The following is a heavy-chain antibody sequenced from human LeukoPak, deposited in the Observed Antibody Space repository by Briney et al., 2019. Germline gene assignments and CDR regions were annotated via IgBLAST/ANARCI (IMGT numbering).Heavy chain of an antibody. CDR3: ARGRDFGDYRLGFWDI. CDR1: GDSVSSNSAA. Sequence: SQTLSLTCAISGDSVSSNSAAWNWIRQSPSRGLEWLGRTYYRSKWHKDYPISVKSRVTINPDTSKNQFSLQLNSVTPEDTAVYYCARGRDFGDYRLGFWDIWGQGTMVTVSS. J-gene: IGHJ3*02. D-gene: IGHD4-17*01. V-gene: IGHV6-1*01. CDR2: TYYRSKWHK.